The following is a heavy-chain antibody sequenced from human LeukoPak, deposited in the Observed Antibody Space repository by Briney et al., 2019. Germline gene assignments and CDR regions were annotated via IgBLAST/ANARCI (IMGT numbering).Heavy chain of an antibody. V-gene: IGHV4-59*01. D-gene: IGHD5-18*01. CDR3: ARVGIQLGLVDY. CDR1: GGSISSYY. CDR2: IYYSGST. J-gene: IGHJ4*02. Sequence: PSETLSLTCTVSGGSISSYYWSWIRQPPGKGLEWIGYIYYSGSTNYNPSLKSRVTISVDTSKNQFSLKLSSVTAADTAVYYSARVGIQLGLVDYWGQGTLVTVSS.